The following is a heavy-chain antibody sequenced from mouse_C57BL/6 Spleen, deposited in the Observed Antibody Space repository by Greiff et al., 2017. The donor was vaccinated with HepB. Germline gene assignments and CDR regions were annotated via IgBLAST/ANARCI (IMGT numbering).Heavy chain of an antibody. V-gene: IGHV5-17*01. Sequence: EVQRVESGEGLVKPGGSLKLSCAASGFTFSDYGMHWVRQAPEKGLEWVAYISSGSSTIYYADTVKGRFTISRDNAKNTLFLQMTSLRSEDTAMYYCARGPYDYDPFAYWGQGTLVTVSA. D-gene: IGHD2-4*01. CDR2: ISSGSSTI. J-gene: IGHJ3*01. CDR1: GFTFSDYG. CDR3: ARGPYDYDPFAY.